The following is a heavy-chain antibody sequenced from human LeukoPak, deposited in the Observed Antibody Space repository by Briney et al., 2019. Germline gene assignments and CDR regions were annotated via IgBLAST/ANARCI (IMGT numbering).Heavy chain of an antibody. CDR1: GFTFSSYA. D-gene: IGHD4-17*01. J-gene: IGHJ5*02. V-gene: IGHV3-48*03. Sequence: GGSLRLSCAASGFTFSSYAMHWVRQAPGKGLEWVSYISSSGSTIYYADSLKGRFTISRDNAKNSLYLQMNSLRAEDTAVYYCVRARGGDYVGHWGQGTLVTVSS. CDR3: VRARGGDYVGH. CDR2: ISSSGSTI.